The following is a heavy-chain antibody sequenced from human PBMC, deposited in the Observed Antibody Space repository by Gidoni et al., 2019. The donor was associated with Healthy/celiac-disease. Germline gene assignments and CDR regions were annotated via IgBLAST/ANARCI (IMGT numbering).Heavy chain of an antibody. CDR2: IYTSGST. CDR1: GGSISSGSYY. Sequence: QVQLQESGPGLVKPSQTLSLTCTVSGGSISSGSYYWSWIRQPDGKGLEWIGRIYTSGSTNYNPSLKSRVTISVDTSKNQFSLKLSSVTAADTAVYYCAREGDGYLDYWGQGTLVTVSS. V-gene: IGHV4-61*02. J-gene: IGHJ4*02. CDR3: AREGDGYLDY. D-gene: IGHD1-26*01.